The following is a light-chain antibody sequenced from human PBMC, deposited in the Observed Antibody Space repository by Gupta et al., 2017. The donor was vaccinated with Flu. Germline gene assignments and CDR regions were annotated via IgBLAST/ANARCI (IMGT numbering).Light chain of an antibody. Sequence: QSVLTQPPSASGSPGQSVAISCTGTSSDIGRYNYVSWYQQYPGKAPNLIIYEGTKRPSGVPDRFSGSKSGNTASLTVSGLRGEDEDDYYCSSDGYSRVFGTGTKVTVL. V-gene: IGLV2-8*01. CDR1: SSDIGRYNY. J-gene: IGLJ1*01. CDR3: SSDGYSRV. CDR2: EGT.